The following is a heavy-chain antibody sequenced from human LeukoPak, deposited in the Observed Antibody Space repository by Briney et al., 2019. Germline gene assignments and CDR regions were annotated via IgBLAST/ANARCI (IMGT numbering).Heavy chain of an antibody. CDR2: MRRDGSEI. V-gene: IGHV3-7*01. CDR1: GFTFSTYW. D-gene: IGHD3-10*02. Sequence: GGSLRLSCSASGFTFSTYWMSWIRQAPGKGLEGGANMRRDGSEIYYLDSVRGRFTISRDNAKNSLYLQMNSLRAEDTAVYYCARLCWGTQLAGFDSWGQGTLVTVSS. J-gene: IGHJ4*02. CDR3: ARLCWGTQLAGFDS.